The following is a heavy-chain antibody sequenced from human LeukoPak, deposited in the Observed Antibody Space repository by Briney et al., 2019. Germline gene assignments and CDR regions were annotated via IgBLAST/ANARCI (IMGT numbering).Heavy chain of an antibody. Sequence: PSETLSLTCTVSGGSISSGSYYWRWIRQPPGKGLEWIGYIYYSGSTYYNPSLKSRVTISVDTSKNQFSLKLSSVTAADTAVYYCARGRDYGDALGAFDIWGQGTMVTVSS. J-gene: IGHJ3*02. D-gene: IGHD4-17*01. CDR2: IYYSGST. CDR1: GGSISSGSYY. V-gene: IGHV4-30-4*08. CDR3: ARGRDYGDALGAFDI.